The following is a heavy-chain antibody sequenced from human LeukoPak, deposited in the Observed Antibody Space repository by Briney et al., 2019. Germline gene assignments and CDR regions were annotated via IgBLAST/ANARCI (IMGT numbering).Heavy chain of an antibody. D-gene: IGHD1-26*01. CDR2: IYYSGST. J-gene: IGHJ4*02. CDR1: GGSISSYY. Sequence: SETLSLTCTVSGGSISSYYWSWIRQPAGKGLEWIGSIYYSGSTYYNPSLKSRVTISVDTSKNQFSLKLSSVTAADTAVYYCARYSGSYYSQPFDYWGQGTLVTVSS. V-gene: IGHV4-59*08. CDR3: ARYSGSYYSQPFDY.